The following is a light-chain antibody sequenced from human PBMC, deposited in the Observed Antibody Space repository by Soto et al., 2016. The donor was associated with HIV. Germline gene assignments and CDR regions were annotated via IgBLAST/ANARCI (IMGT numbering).Light chain of an antibody. V-gene: IGKV1-NL1*01. CDR1: QGISNS. Sequence: DIQMTQSPSSLSASVGDRVTITCRASQGISNSLAWYQQKPGKAPKLLLYAASRLESGVPSRFSGSGSGTDYTLTISSLQPEDFATYYCQQYYSTWLTFGEGPRWRSN. CDR3: QQYYSTWLT. CDR2: AAS. J-gene: IGKJ4*01.